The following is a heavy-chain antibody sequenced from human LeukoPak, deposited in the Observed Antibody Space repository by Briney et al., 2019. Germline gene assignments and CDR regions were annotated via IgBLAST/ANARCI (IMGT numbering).Heavy chain of an antibody. CDR1: GFTVSSNY. Sequence: GGSLRLSCAASGFTVSSNYMSWVRQAPGKGLEWVSVIYSGGSTYYADSVKGRFTISRDNSKNTLYLQMTSLRAEDTAVYYCARAGRGYSYGFFDYWGQGTLVTVSS. D-gene: IGHD5-18*01. J-gene: IGHJ4*02. CDR3: ARAGRGYSYGFFDY. CDR2: IYSGGST. V-gene: IGHV3-53*01.